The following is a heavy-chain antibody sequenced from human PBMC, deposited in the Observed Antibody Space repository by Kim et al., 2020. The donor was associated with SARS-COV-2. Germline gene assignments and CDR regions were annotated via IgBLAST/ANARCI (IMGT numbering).Heavy chain of an antibody. V-gene: IGHV4-31*03. CDR3: ARGKGDYYGSGSYYKGGLRYYYGMDV. CDR2: IYYSGST. CDR1: GGSISSGGYY. Sequence: SETLSLTCTVSGGSISSGGYYWSWIRQHPGKGLEWIWYIYYSGSTYYNPSLKSRVTISVDTSKNQFSLKLSSVTAADTAVYYCARGKGDYYGSGSYYKGGLRYYYGMDVWGQGTTVTVSS. J-gene: IGHJ6*02. D-gene: IGHD3-10*01.